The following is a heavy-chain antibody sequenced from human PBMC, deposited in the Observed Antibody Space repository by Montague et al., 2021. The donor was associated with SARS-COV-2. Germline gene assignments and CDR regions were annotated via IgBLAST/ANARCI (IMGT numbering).Heavy chain of an antibody. CDR2: TYYRSWWRS. V-gene: IGHV6-1*01. J-gene: IGHJ3*01. D-gene: IGHD3-3*02. CDR3: ASAFYGDHWAFDV. CDR1: GDSVSSTSAS. Sequence: CAISGDSVSSTSASWNWIRQSPSKGLERLGRTYYRSWWRSQYPGSLESRITISGDTSKNQFSLQLNSVTPEDTAVYYCASAFYGDHWAFDVWGQGQWSPSLQ.